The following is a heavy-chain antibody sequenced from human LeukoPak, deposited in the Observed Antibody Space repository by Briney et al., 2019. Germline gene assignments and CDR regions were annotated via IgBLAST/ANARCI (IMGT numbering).Heavy chain of an antibody. CDR2: INPNSGGT. D-gene: IGHD3-22*01. Sequence: ASVKVSCKASGYTFTDYYMHWVRQAPGRGLEWMGWINPNSGGTNYAQKFQGRVAMTRDTSISTAYMELSRLRSDDTAVYYCASGFMGYDRSGYYDDAFDIWGQGTMVTVSS. CDR3: ASGFMGYDRSGYYDDAFDI. CDR1: GYTFTDYY. J-gene: IGHJ3*02. V-gene: IGHV1-2*02.